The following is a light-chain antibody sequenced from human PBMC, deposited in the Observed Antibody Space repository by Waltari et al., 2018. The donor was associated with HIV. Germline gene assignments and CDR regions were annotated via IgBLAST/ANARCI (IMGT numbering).Light chain of an antibody. CDR3: SSYEGSSTSWL. V-gene: IGLV2-11*01. Sequence: KVPKLVIYDVTSRPSGVSYRFSGSKSGNTASLTISGLRADDEADYYCSSYEGSSTSWLFGGGTKLTV. J-gene: IGLJ3*02. CDR2: DVT.